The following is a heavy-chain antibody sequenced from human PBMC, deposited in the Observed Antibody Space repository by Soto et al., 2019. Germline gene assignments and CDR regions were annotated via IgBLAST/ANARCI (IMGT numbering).Heavy chain of an antibody. CDR3: AREGIAAAGAYYFDY. D-gene: IGHD6-13*01. Sequence: SETLSLTCTVSGGSISSRGYYWSWIRRHPGKGLEWIGYIYYSGSTYYNPSLKSRVTLSVDTSKNQFSLKLSSVTAADTAVYYCAREGIAAAGAYYFDYWGQGTLVTVSS. CDR1: GGSISSRGYY. CDR2: IYYSGST. V-gene: IGHV4-31*03. J-gene: IGHJ4*02.